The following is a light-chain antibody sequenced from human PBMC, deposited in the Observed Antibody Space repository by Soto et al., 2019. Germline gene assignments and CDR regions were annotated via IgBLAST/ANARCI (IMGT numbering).Light chain of an antibody. CDR1: QSISRS. J-gene: IGKJ2*01. Sequence: DIQMTQSPFSLSASVGDRVTITCRASQSISRSLNWYQQQPGKAPKLLIYTASNLQSGVPSRFSGSGSGTGFHPTISRLPPEDFSTYFCPQSYRTPRTFGQGTKVEIK. CDR3: PQSYRTPRT. V-gene: IGKV1-39*01. CDR2: TAS.